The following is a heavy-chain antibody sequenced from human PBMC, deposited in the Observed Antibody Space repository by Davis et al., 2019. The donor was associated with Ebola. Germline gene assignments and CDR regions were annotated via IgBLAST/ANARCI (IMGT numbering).Heavy chain of an antibody. CDR3: ARHLLS. J-gene: IGHJ4*02. CDR2: IHPGDSDT. CDR1: GYNFPNFW. V-gene: IGHV5-51*01. Sequence: GESLKISCKGSGYNFPNFWIGWVRQMPGKGLEWMGIIHPGDSDTRYSPSFQGQVMISADKSISTAYLQWSSLKASDTAMYYCARHLLSWGQGTLVTVSS. D-gene: IGHD3-16*02.